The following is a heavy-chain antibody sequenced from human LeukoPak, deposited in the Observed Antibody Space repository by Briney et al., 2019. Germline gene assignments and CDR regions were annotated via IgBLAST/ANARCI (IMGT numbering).Heavy chain of an antibody. Sequence: GGSLRLSCAASGFTFSSYGMNWVRQAPGKGLEGVSGISGNGGSTYYAGSVKGRFTISRENAKNSLYLQMNSLRAGDTAVYYCARDRGGGHMDVWGKGTTVTISS. CDR3: ARDRGGGHMDV. J-gene: IGHJ6*03. D-gene: IGHD2-15*01. CDR1: GFTFSSYG. V-gene: IGHV3-23*01. CDR2: ISGNGGST.